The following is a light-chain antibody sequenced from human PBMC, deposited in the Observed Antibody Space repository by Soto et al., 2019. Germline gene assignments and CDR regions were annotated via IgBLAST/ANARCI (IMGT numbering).Light chain of an antibody. J-gene: IGKJ1*01. V-gene: IGKV3-15*01. Sequence: EIVMTQSPATLSVSPGERATLSCRASQSVSTNLAWYQQKPGQSPRLLIYGTSTRATGVPARFSGGGSGTEFTLTINSLQSEDFAVYYCHQYNGWPRTFGQGTKVDIK. CDR3: HQYNGWPRT. CDR2: GTS. CDR1: QSVSTN.